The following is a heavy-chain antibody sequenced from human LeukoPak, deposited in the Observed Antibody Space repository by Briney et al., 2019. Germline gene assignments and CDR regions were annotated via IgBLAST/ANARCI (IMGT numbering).Heavy chain of an antibody. D-gene: IGHD1-26*01. Sequence: GGSLRLSCAASGFIFSSYGMNWVRQAPGKGLEWVSYISSSSSTIYYADSVKGRFTISRDNAKNTLSLQMNSLRAEDTAVYYCAKDKGWQLLYFDYWGQGTLVTVSS. V-gene: IGHV3-48*01. CDR3: AKDKGWQLLYFDY. CDR1: GFIFSSYG. CDR2: ISSSSSTI. J-gene: IGHJ4*02.